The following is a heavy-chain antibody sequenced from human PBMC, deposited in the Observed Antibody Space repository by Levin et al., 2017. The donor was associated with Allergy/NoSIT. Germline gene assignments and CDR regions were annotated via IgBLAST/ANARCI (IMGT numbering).Heavy chain of an antibody. J-gene: IGHJ6*03. CDR1: GFTFSSYW. D-gene: IGHD6-19*01. CDR3: AREGVAVAGTGTIYYYYYYMDV. Sequence: GGSLRLSCAASGFTFSSYWMSWVRQAPGKGLEWVANIKQDGSEKYYVDSVKGRFTISRDNAKNSLYLQMNSLRAEDTAVYYCAREGVAVAGTGTIYYYYYYMDVWGKGTTVTVSS. CDR2: IKQDGSEK. V-gene: IGHV3-7*04.